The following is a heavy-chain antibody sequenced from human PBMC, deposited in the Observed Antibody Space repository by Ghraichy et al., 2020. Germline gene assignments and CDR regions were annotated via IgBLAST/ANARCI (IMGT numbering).Heavy chain of an antibody. Sequence: GSLRLSCAVSGFTFSTYEMNWVRQAPGKGLEWVSYISGSGGTIYYADSVKGRFTISRDNAKNSLSLQMNSLRAEDTGVYYCARLIAARPTLIDYWGQGTLVTVSS. V-gene: IGHV3-48*03. CDR2: ISGSGGTI. J-gene: IGHJ4*02. CDR3: ARLIAARPTLIDY. D-gene: IGHD6-6*01. CDR1: GFTFSTYE.